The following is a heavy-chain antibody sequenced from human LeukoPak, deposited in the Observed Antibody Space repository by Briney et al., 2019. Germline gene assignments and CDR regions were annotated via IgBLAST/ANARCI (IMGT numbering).Heavy chain of an antibody. CDR2: ISSSSSYT. CDR3: AREGAGTNYYYYYGMDV. CDR1: GFTFSDYY. Sequence: GGSLRLSCAASGFTFSDYYMSWIRQAPGKGLEWVSYISSSSSYTNYADSVKGRFTISRDNAKNSLYLQMNSLRAEDTAVYYCAREGAGTNYYYYYGMDVWGQGTTVAVSS. J-gene: IGHJ6*02. D-gene: IGHD3-16*01. V-gene: IGHV3-11*06.